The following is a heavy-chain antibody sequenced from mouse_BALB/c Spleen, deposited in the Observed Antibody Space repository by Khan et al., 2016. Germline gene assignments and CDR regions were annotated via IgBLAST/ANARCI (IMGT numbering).Heavy chain of an antibody. V-gene: IGHV3-2*02. CDR3: GRSFSYRGLAY. Sequence: EVQLQESGPGLVKPSQSLSLTCTVTGYSITSDYAWNWIRQFPGNKLEWMGYISYSGSTNYNPSLKSRVSITRDTSKNQVFLQLNSVTTEDTATCYCGRSFSYRGLAYWGQGTLVTVSA. D-gene: IGHD2-12*01. CDR2: ISYSGST. CDR1: GYSITSDYA. J-gene: IGHJ3*01.